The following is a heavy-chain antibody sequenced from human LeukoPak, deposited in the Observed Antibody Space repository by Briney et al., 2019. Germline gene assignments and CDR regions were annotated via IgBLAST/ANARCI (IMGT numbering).Heavy chain of an antibody. V-gene: IGHV3-30*03. CDR1: GFTFSSYG. D-gene: IGHD6-13*01. J-gene: IGHJ4*02. CDR2: ISYDGSNK. Sequence: GRSLRLSCAASGFTFSSYGMHWVRQAPGKGLEWVAVISYDGSNKYYADSVKGRFTISRDNSKNTLYLQMNSLRAEDTAVYYCARDQSGYSSSWCFDYWGQGTLVTVSS. CDR3: ARDQSGYSSSWCFDY.